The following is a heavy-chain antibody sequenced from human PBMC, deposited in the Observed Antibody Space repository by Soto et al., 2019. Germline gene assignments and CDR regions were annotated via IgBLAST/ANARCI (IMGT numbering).Heavy chain of an antibody. CDR1: GGSISSYY. J-gene: IGHJ4*02. CDR2: IHYTGST. D-gene: IGHD1-26*01. Sequence: QVQLQESGPGLVKPSETLSLTCSVSGGSISSYYWNWIRQPPGKGLEWIGYIHYTGSTTYLPSLERLVTMSVDTSKNQLSLKLSSLPPVATAVCYCAIGIAGASPHFVYWGQGTRVTASS. V-gene: IGHV4-59*12. CDR3: AIGIAGASPHFVY.